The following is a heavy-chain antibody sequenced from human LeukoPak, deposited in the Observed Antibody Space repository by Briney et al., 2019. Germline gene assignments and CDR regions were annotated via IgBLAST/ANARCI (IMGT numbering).Heavy chain of an antibody. V-gene: IGHV3-23*01. D-gene: IGHD6-13*01. CDR1: GFTFSSYA. CDR3: AKSEAVAGPNWFDP. CDR2: ISGSGGST. J-gene: IGHJ5*02. Sequence: GASLRLSCAASGFTFSSYAMSWVRQAPGKGLEWVSAISGSGGSTYYADSVKGRFTISRDNSKNTLFLQMNSLRAEDTAVYYCAKSEAVAGPNWFDPWGQGTLVTVSS.